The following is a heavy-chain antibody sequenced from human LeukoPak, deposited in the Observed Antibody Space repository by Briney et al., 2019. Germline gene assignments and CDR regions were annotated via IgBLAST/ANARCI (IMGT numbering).Heavy chain of an antibody. CDR2: IKKDGSET. J-gene: IGHJ4*02. D-gene: IGHD1-26*01. CDR1: GFTFSTSW. V-gene: IGHV3-7*03. Sequence: GGSLRLSCAASGFTFSTSWMSWVRHVPGKGLEWVANIKKDGSETYYVDSVKGRFTISRDNAKNSLYLQMNSLRAEDTAMYYCARPAGRGFDYWGQGTLVTVSS. CDR3: ARPAGRGFDY.